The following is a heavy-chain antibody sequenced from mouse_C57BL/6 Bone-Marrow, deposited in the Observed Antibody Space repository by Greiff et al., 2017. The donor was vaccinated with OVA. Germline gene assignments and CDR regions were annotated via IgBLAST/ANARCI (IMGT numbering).Heavy chain of an antibody. V-gene: IGHV1-81*01. CDR3: ARCYGSSYYFDY. CDR2: IYPRSGNT. J-gene: IGHJ2*01. D-gene: IGHD1-1*01. CDR1: GYTFTSYG. Sequence: VQLQQSGAELARPGASVKLSCKASGYTFTSYGISWVKQRTGQGLEWIGEIYPRSGNTYYNEKFKGKATLTADKSSSTAYMELRSLTSEDSAVYFCARCYGSSYYFDYWGQGTTLTVSS.